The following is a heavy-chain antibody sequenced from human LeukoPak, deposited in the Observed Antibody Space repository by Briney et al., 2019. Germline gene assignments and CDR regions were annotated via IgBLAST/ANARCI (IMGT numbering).Heavy chain of an antibody. J-gene: IGHJ4*02. CDR3: AKDVGIAVAGYLFDY. CDR1: GFTFSSYG. V-gene: IGHV3-23*01. D-gene: IGHD6-19*01. Sequence: GGSLRLSCAASGFTFSSYGMSWVRQAPGKGLEWVSAISGSGGSTYYADSVKGRFTISRDNSKNTLYLQMNSLRAEDTAVYYCAKDVGIAVAGYLFDYWGQGTLVTVSS. CDR2: ISGSGGST.